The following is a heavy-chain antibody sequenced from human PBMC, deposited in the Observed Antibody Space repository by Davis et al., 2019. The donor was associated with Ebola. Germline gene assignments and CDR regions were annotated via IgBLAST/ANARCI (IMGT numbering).Heavy chain of an antibody. D-gene: IGHD2-8*02. Sequence: PGGSLRLSCAASGFTVSSNEMSWVRQAPGKGLEWVASISGGSTYYADSRKGRLTISRDNSKNTLDLQMNSLRPEDTAVYYCVKTRSNWWNDALEIWGRGTMVIVSS. CDR1: GFTVSSNE. V-gene: IGHV3-38-3*01. CDR2: ISGGST. CDR3: VKTRSNWWNDALEI. J-gene: IGHJ3*02.